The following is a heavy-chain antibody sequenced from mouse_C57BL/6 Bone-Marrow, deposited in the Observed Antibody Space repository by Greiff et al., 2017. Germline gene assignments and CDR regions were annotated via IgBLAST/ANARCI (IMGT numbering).Heavy chain of an antibody. J-gene: IGHJ4*01. CDR1: GYAFTSSW. V-gene: IGHV1-82*01. CDR3: AHRYYAMDY. Sequence: QVQLQQSGPELVKPGASVKISCKASGYAFTSSWMNWVKQRPGQGLEWIGRIYPCDGDTNYNGKFKGKATLTADKSSSTAYMQLSSLTSEDSAVYFCAHRYYAMDYWGQGTSVTVSS. CDR2: IYPCDGDT.